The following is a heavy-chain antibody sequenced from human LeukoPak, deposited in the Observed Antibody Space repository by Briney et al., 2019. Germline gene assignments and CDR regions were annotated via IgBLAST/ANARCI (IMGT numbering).Heavy chain of an antibody. CDR1: GGSISSYY. V-gene: IGHV4-59*01. CDR2: IYYSGST. D-gene: IGHD6-13*01. CDR3: ARWAAAAKFRWFDP. Sequence: SETLSLTCTVSGGSISSYYWSWIRQPPGKGLEWIGYIYYSGSTNYNPSLKSRVTISVDTSKNQFSLKLSSVTAADTAVYYCARWAAAAKFRWFDPWGQGTLVTVSS. J-gene: IGHJ5*02.